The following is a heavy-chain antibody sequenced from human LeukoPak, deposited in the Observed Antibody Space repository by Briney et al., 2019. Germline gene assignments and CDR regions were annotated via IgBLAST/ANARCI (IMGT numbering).Heavy chain of an antibody. Sequence: GASVKVSCKASGGTFSSYAISWVRQAPGQGLEWMGGIIPIFGTANYAQKFQGRVTITADESTSTAYMELSSLRSEDTAVYYCARLSVNQLVRQYYFDYWGQGTLVTVSS. D-gene: IGHD6-6*01. CDR1: GGTFSSYA. V-gene: IGHV1-69*01. CDR2: IIPIFGTA. CDR3: ARLSVNQLVRQYYFDY. J-gene: IGHJ4*02.